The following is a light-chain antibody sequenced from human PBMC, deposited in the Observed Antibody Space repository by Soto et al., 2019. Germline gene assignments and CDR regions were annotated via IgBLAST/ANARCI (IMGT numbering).Light chain of an antibody. Sequence: EIEMTQSPATLPVSPGERATLSCRASQSVNSNFAWYQKKPGQTPRLLIYGASTRATGIPARFSGSGSGTEFTLTISSLQSEDFAVYYCQQYNNWPLTFGGGTKVEIK. CDR3: QQYNNWPLT. CDR2: GAS. J-gene: IGKJ4*01. V-gene: IGKV3-15*01. CDR1: QSVNSN.